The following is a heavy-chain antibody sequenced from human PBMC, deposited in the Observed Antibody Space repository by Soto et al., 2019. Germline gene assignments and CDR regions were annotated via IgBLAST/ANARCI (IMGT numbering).Heavy chain of an antibody. CDR3: ARGPRGYVYYHGMDV. J-gene: IGHJ6*02. CDR1: GGSFSGYY. D-gene: IGHD3-10*01. CDR2: INHSGST. Sequence: SETLSLTCAVYGGSFSGYYWSWIRQPPGKGLEWIGEINHSGSTNYNPSLKSRVTISVDASKNHFSLNLSSVTAADTAVYYCARGPRGYVYYHGMDVWGQGTTVTVSS. V-gene: IGHV4-34*01.